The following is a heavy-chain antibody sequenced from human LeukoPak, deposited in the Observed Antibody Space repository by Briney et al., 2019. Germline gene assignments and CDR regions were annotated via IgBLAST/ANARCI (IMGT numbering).Heavy chain of an antibody. V-gene: IGHV3-23*01. CDR2: ISSSGGTT. Sequence: GGSLRLSCAASGFTFSSYEMNWVRQAPGKGLEWVSYISSSGGTTYYADSVKGRFTISRDNSKNTLYLQMNSLRAEDTAVYYCAKAYDYVWGSYRPTRGYMDVWGKGTTVTVSS. J-gene: IGHJ6*03. CDR1: GFTFSSYE. D-gene: IGHD3-16*02. CDR3: AKAYDYVWGSYRPTRGYMDV.